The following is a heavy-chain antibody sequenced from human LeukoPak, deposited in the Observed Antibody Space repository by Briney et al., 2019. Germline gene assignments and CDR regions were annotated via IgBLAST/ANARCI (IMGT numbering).Heavy chain of an antibody. D-gene: IGHD6-6*01. Sequence: AGGSLRLSYAASGFTFSSYSMNWVRQAPGKGLEWVSSISESGGSKYHADSVKGRFTISRDNSQNTLYLQMNSLRAEDTAVYYCAKRAAARTLDYWGQGTLVTVSS. V-gene: IGHV3-23*01. CDR2: ISESGGSK. J-gene: IGHJ4*02. CDR3: AKRAAARTLDY. CDR1: GFTFSSYS.